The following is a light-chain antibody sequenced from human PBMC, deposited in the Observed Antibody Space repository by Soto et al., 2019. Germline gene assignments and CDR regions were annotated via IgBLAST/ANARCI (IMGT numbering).Light chain of an antibody. CDR1: QGISSY. V-gene: IGKV1-8*01. CDR2: AVS. J-gene: IGKJ1*01. Sequence: AIRMTQSPSSLSASTGDRVTITCRASQGISSYLAWYQQKPGKAPKLLIDAVSTFQSGGPSRFSGSGSGTDFTLTISCLQSEDFATYYGHQYYSYSWTFGQGTKVEIK. CDR3: HQYYSYSWT.